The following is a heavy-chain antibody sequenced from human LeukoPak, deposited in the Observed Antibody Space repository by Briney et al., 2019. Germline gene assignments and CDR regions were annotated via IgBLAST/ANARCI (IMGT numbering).Heavy chain of an antibody. J-gene: IGHJ3*02. CDR1: GFTFSSYG. CDR2: IWYDGSNK. D-gene: IGHD6-19*01. CDR3: AREGWGIAVAGNDAFDI. V-gene: IGHV3-33*01. Sequence: GGSLRLSCAASGFTFSSYGMHWVRQAPGKGLEWVAVIWYDGSNKYYADSVKGRFTISRDNSKNTLYLQMNSLRAEDTAVYYCAREGWGIAVAGNDAFDIWGQGTMVTVSS.